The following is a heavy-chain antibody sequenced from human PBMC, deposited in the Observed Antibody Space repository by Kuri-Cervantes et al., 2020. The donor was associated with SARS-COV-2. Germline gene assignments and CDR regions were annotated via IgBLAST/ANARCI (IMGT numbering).Heavy chain of an antibody. CDR2: IYYSGST. CDR1: GGSISSSSYY. CDR3: ATHYDFWSAFDY. J-gene: IGHJ4*02. Sequence: GSLRLSCTASGGSISSSSYYWGWIRQPPGKGLEWIGSIYYSGSTYYNPSLKSRVTISVDTSKNQFSLKLSSVTAADTAVYYCATHYDFWSAFDYWGQGNLVTVSS. D-gene: IGHD3-3*01. V-gene: IGHV4-39*01.